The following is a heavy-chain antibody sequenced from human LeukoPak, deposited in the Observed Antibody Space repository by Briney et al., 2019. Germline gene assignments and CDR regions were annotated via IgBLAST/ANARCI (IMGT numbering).Heavy chain of an antibody. CDR3: AKSGVLFGAYYFDY. CDR2: IKQDGSEK. Sequence: PGGSLRLSCAASGFTFSSYWMSWVRQAPGKGLEWVANIKQDGSEKYYVDSVKGRFTISRDNAKNSLYLQMNSLRAEDTAVYYCAKSGVLFGAYYFDYWGQGTLVTVSS. CDR1: GFTFSSYW. D-gene: IGHD3-10*01. J-gene: IGHJ4*02. V-gene: IGHV3-7*03.